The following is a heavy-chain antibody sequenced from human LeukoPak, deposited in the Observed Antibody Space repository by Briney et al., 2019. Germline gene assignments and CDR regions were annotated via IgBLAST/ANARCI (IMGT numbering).Heavy chain of an antibody. Sequence: GGSETLFCAPSGFTFSTYNMNWVRQAPGKGLEWVSYISSSSSTIKYADSVKGRFTISRDNANNSLYLQMNSLRDEDTAVYYCGRDTTAWVYWGQGTTVTVSS. J-gene: IGHJ4*02. D-gene: IGHD4-17*01. CDR3: GRDTTAWVY. CDR2: ISSSSSTI. CDR1: GFTFSTYN. V-gene: IGHV3-48*02.